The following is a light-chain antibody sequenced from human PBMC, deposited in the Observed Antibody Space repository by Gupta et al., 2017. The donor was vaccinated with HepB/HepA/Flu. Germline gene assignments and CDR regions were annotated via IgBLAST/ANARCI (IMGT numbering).Light chain of an antibody. J-gene: IGLJ2*01. CDR2: RSN. CDR3: AAWDDDLNGVV. CDR1: SSNIESNS. V-gene: IGLV1-47*01. Sequence: QSVLTQSPSASGTPGQRVTISGFGSSSNIESNSVTWYQQLPGTAPKLLMFRSNQRPPGTPDRFSGSKSGTSASLAIGGLRSEDEAVYYCAAWDDDLNGVVFGGGTRLTVL.